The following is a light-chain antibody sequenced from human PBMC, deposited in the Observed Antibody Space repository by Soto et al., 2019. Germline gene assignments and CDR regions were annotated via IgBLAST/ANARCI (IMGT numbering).Light chain of an antibody. CDR3: QHYGSSPLIT. J-gene: IGKJ5*01. CDR1: QSVSSSS. Sequence: EIVLKQSPGTLSLSPGERATLSCRASQSVSSSSLAWYHQKPGQAXXLLIYGASRRATGIPDRFSGIVSGTDFTLTIRRLEPEDFASFYGQHYGSSPLITFGRGTRLEIK. CDR2: GAS. V-gene: IGKV3-20*01.